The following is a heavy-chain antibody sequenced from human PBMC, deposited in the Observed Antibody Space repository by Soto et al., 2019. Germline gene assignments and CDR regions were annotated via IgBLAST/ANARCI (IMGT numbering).Heavy chain of an antibody. J-gene: IGHJ4*01. Sequence: QVQLVQSGAEVKNPGSSVKVSCTASGGSFSSYGFSWVRQAPGQGLEWMGGIVPMFDTPNYAQRFQGRVTISADESTSTAYMELSSLRSEDTGLYFCARQGGHYPSYHFDYWGHGTLVTVYS. V-gene: IGHV1-69*01. D-gene: IGHD3-10*01. CDR3: ARQGGHYPSYHFDY. CDR1: GGSFSSYG. CDR2: IVPMFDTP.